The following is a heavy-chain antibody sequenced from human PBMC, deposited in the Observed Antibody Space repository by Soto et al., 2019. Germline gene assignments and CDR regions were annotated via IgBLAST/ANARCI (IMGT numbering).Heavy chain of an antibody. V-gene: IGHV1-69*13. J-gene: IGHJ6*02. Sequence: GASVKVSCKASGGTFSSYAISWVRQAPGQGLEWMGGIIPIFGTANYAQKFQGRVTITADESTSTAYMELSSLRSEDTAVYYCASRTYYDFWSGYFPQAYYYYGMDFWGQGTTVTVSS. D-gene: IGHD3-3*01. CDR2: IIPIFGTA. CDR1: GGTFSSYA. CDR3: ASRTYYDFWSGYFPQAYYYYGMDF.